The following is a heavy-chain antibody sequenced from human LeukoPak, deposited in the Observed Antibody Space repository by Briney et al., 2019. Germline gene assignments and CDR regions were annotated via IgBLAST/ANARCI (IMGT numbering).Heavy chain of an antibody. D-gene: IGHD3-22*01. CDR3: ARALPPYDSSGYFDY. CDR1: GGSISSGDYY. V-gene: IGHV4-61*08. J-gene: IGHJ4*02. Sequence: PSETLSLTCTVSGGSISSGDYYWSWIRQPPGKGLEWIGYIYYSGSTNYNPSLKSRVTISVDTSKNQFSLKLSSVTAADTAVYYCARALPPYDSSGYFDYWGQGTLVTVSS. CDR2: IYYSGST.